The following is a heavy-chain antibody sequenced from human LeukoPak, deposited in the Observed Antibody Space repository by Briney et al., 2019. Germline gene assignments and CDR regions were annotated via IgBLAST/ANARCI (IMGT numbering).Heavy chain of an antibody. J-gene: IGHJ6*03. V-gene: IGHV4-39*01. Sequence: SETLSLTCTVSGGSISSSSYYWGWIRQPPGKGLEWIGSIYYSGSTYYNPSLKSRVTISVDTSKNQSSLKLSSVTAADTAVYYCARHRSEYSSSWYYYYYMDVWGKGTTVTISS. CDR3: ARHRSEYSSSWYYYYYMDV. D-gene: IGHD6-13*01. CDR1: GGSISSSSYY. CDR2: IYYSGST.